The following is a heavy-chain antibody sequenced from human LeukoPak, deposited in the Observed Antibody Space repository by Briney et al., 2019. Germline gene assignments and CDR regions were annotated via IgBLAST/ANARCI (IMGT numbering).Heavy chain of an antibody. D-gene: IGHD3-10*01. CDR1: GGSISTRSYY. CDR2: IFHSGST. Sequence: KPSETLSLTCTVSGGSISTRSYYWGWIRQPPGKGLEWIGYIFHSGSTYYNPSLKSRVTISIDTSKNQFSLKLSSVTAADTAVYYCARHTPYYYGSGTHLVHDYWGQGTLVTVSS. J-gene: IGHJ4*02. CDR3: ARHTPYYYGSGTHLVHDY. V-gene: IGHV4-39*01.